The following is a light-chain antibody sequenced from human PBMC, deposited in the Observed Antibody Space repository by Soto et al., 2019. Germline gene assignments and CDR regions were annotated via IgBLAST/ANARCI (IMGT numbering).Light chain of an antibody. CDR1: SSNIGAGYD. V-gene: IGLV1-40*01. CDR3: QSYDSSLRGSV. Sequence: QSVLTQPPSVSGAPGQRVTISCTGSSSNIGAGYDVHWYQQLPGTAPKLLIYGNSNRPSGVPDRFSGSKSGTSASLAINGLQTEDEADYYCQSYDSSLRGSVFGTGTKVTVL. J-gene: IGLJ1*01. CDR2: GNS.